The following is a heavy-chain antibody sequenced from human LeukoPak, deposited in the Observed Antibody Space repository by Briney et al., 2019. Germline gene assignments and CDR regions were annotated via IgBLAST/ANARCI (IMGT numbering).Heavy chain of an antibody. Sequence: QPGGSLRLSCAASGFTFSSYAMHWVRQAPGKGLEWVAVIWYDGSNKYYADSVKGRFTISRDNSKNTLYLQMNSLRAEDTAVYYCARATEEATYYTDPVGLDYWGQGTLVTVSS. CDR3: ARATEEATYYTDPVGLDY. CDR2: IWYDGSNK. V-gene: IGHV3-33*08. CDR1: GFTFSSYA. D-gene: IGHD3-3*01. J-gene: IGHJ4*02.